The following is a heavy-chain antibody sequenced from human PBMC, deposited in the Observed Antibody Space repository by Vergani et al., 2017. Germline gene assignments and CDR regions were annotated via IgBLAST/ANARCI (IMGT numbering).Heavy chain of an antibody. CDR1: GDSISSGVYY. CDR2: IYSTGST. Sequence: QVQLQESGPGLVKPSQTLSLTCSVSGDSISSGVYYWNWIRQHPGKGLEWIVYIYSTGSTHHNPSLRRRINMSVDTSKNQFSLKLNSVTAADTAMYYCARMGGYDEGDAFRIGYFDSWGPGILVTVSS. D-gene: IGHD3-22*01. CDR3: ARMGGYDEGDAFRIGYFDS. V-gene: IGHV4-31*03. J-gene: IGHJ4*02.